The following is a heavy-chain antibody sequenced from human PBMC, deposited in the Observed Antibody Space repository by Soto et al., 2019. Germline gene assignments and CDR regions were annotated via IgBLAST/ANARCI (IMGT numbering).Heavy chain of an antibody. CDR1: GGSISSYY. CDR3: ARFNRIAADGTDYYYGMDV. Sequence: SETLSLTCTVSGGSISSYYWSWIRQPPGKGLEWIGYIYYSGSTNYNPSLKSRVTISVDTSKNQFSLKLSSVTAADTAVYYCARFNRIAADGTDYYYGMDVWGQGTTVTGSS. J-gene: IGHJ6*02. D-gene: IGHD6-13*01. CDR2: IYYSGST. V-gene: IGHV4-59*01.